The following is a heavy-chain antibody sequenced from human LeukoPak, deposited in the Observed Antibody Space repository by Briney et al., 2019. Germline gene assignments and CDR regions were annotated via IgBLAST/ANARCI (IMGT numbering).Heavy chain of an antibody. D-gene: IGHD3-22*01. CDR2: INHSGST. J-gene: IGHJ3*02. Sequence: SETLSLTCAFYGGSFSGYYWSWIRQPPGKGLEWIGEINHSGSTNYNPSLKSRVTISVDTSKNQFSLKLSSVTAADTAVYYCARGRYYYDSSGYYFNPDRLPLALRIWGQGTMVTVSS. CDR1: GGSFSGYY. CDR3: ARGRYYYDSSGYYFNPDRLPLALRI. V-gene: IGHV4-34*01.